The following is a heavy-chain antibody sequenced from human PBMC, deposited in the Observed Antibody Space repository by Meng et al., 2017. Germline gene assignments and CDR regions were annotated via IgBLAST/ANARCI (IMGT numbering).Heavy chain of an antibody. Sequence: GGSLRLSCAASGFTFSSYAMHWVRQAPGKGLEWVAVISYDGSNKYYADSVKGRFTIYRDNSTNTLYLQMNSLRAEDTSVYYCACNYYDSSGYGDYWGQGTLVTVSS. CDR3: ACNYYDSSGYGDY. J-gene: IGHJ4*02. V-gene: IGHV3-30*04. D-gene: IGHD3-22*01. CDR2: ISYDGSNK. CDR1: GFTFSSYA.